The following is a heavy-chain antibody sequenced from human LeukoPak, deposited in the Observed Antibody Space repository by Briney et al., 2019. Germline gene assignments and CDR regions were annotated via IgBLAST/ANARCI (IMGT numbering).Heavy chain of an antibody. CDR3: ARDRRGDGYNLNAFDI. J-gene: IGHJ3*02. V-gene: IGHV1-69*13. Sequence: SVNVSCKASGGTFSSYAISWVRQAPGQGLEWMGWIIPIFGTANYAQKFQGRVTITADESTSTAYMELSSLRSEDTAVYYCARDRRGDGYNLNAFDIWGQGQWSPSLQ. D-gene: IGHD5-24*01. CDR2: IIPIFGTA. CDR1: GGTFSSYA.